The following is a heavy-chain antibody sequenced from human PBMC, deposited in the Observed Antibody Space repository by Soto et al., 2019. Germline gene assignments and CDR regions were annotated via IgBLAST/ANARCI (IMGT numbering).Heavy chain of an antibody. CDR3: ARRDTAMVVGDMDV. Sequence: SDTLSLTYTVSGFSIISIIYYWCFIRQPPGKGLEWIGSIYYIGSTYYNPSLKSRVTISVDTSKNQFYLKLSSVTAADTAVYYCARRDTAMVVGDMDVWGKRNTVNVSS. J-gene: IGHJ6*04. CDR2: IYYIGST. V-gene: IGHV4-39*01. CDR1: GFSIISIIYY. D-gene: IGHD5-18*01.